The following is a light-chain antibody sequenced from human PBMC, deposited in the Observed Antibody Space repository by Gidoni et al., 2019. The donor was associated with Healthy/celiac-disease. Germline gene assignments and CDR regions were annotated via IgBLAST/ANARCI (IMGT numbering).Light chain of an antibody. CDR2: GAS. CDR1: QSVSSSY. Sequence: EIVLTQSPGTLSLSPGERATLSCRDSQSVSSSYLAWYQQKPGQAPRLLTYGASSRATGIPDRFSGSGYGTDFTLTIRRLEPEDFAVYYWQQYGSSPQFTFGPGTKVDIK. CDR3: QQYGSSPQFT. J-gene: IGKJ3*01. V-gene: IGKV3-20*01.